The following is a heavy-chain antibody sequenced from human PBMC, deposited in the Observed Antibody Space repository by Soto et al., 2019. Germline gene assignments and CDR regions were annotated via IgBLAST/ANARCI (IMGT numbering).Heavy chain of an antibody. J-gene: IGHJ6*02. CDR2: IYSGGST. D-gene: IGHD6-19*01. V-gene: IGHV3-66*01. Sequence: GSLRLSCAASGFTVSSNYMSWVRQAPGKGLEWVSVIYSGGSTYYADSVKGRFTISRDNSKNTLYLQMNSLRAEDTAVYYCARDRGDSSGWYYYYYGMDVWGQGTTVTVSS. CDR1: GFTVSSNY. CDR3: ARDRGDSSGWYYYYYGMDV.